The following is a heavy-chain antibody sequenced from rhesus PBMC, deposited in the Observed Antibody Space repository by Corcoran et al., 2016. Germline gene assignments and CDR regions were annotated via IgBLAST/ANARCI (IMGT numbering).Heavy chain of an antibody. D-gene: IGHD4-35*01. V-gene: IGHV4-169*01. J-gene: IGHJ2*01. CDR2: SYGSGSST. Sequence: QLQLQESGPGLVKPSETLSVTCAVSGGSISSSYWSWIRQAPGKGLEWIGYSYGSGSSTNYNPSLKSRVTLSVDTSKNQLSLKLSSVTTADTAVYYCARLYGNYWYFDLWGPGTPITISS. CDR1: GGSISSSY. CDR3: ARLYGNYWYFDL.